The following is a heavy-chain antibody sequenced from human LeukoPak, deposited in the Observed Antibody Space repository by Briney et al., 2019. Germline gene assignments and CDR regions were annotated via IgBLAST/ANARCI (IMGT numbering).Heavy chain of an antibody. CDR3: AKGSRGNYDY. D-gene: IGHD1-7*01. CDR1: GFTFRNYW. J-gene: IGHJ4*02. V-gene: IGHV3-23*01. Sequence: PGGSLRLSCAASGFTFRNYWMTWVRQAPGKGLEWVSSISGWDGGTYYADSVKGRFTISRDNSKNTLYLQMNSLRAEDTALYYCAKGSRGNYDYWGQGTLVTVSS. CDR2: ISGWDGGT.